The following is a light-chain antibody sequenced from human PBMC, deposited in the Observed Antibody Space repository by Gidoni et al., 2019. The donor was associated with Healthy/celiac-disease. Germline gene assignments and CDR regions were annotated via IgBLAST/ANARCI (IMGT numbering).Light chain of an antibody. CDR1: SSDVGVYNY. J-gene: IGLJ3*02. CDR3: CSYAGSYTWV. Sequence: QSALTQPRSVSVSPGQSVTISCTGTSSDVGVYNYVSWYQQHPGKAPKLMIYEFSKRPSGVPDRFSGSKSGKTASLTISGLQAEDEADYYCCSYAGSYTWVFGGGTKLTVL. V-gene: IGLV2-11*01. CDR2: EFS.